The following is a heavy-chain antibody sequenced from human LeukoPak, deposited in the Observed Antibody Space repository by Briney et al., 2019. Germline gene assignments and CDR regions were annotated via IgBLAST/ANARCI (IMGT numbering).Heavy chain of an antibody. V-gene: IGHV4-39*07. CDR2: IYYSGNT. D-gene: IGHD3-22*01. CDR1: GGSISSSSYY. Sequence: PSETLSLTCSVSGGSISSSSYYWVWIRQPPGKGLEGIVSIYYSGNTYNNPSLNSRVTISVDTSKNQLSLKLTAVTAADTAVYYCAREGGYDSSVFFDYWGQGTLVTVSS. CDR3: AREGGYDSSVFFDY. J-gene: IGHJ4*02.